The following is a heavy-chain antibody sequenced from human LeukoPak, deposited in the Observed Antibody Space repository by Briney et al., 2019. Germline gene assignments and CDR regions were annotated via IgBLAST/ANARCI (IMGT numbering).Heavy chain of an antibody. V-gene: IGHV3-33*01. CDR2: VWSDENKT. D-gene: IGHD3-22*01. CDR3: AMSYYYDSSGYYHGEGAFDI. CDR1: GFTFSNYG. J-gene: IGHJ3*02. Sequence: PGGSLRLSCAASGFTFSNYGMHWVRQAPGKGLEWVAVVWSDENKTYYADSVKGRFTISRDNFKSSLYLQMNSLRVEDTAVYYCAMSYYYDSSGYYHGEGAFDIWGQETMVTVSS.